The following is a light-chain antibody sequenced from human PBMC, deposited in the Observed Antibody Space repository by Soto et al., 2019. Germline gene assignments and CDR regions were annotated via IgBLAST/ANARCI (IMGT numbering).Light chain of an antibody. Sequence: EIVLTQSPGTLSLSPGERATLSCRASQSVSSSYLAWYQQKPGQAPRLLIYGASSSATGIPDRFSGSGSGTDFTLTISRLEPEDFAVYYCQQYAGLPYTFGQGTKLEIK. CDR2: GAS. J-gene: IGKJ2*01. V-gene: IGKV3-20*01. CDR3: QQYAGLPYT. CDR1: QSVSSSY.